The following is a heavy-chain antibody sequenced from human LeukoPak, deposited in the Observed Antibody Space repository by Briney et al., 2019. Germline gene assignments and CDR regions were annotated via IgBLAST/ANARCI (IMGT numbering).Heavy chain of an antibody. Sequence: GASVKVSCKASGYTFTSYHIHWIRQAPGQGLESMGMISPSAGTTSYAQNFQGRVTITADESTSTAYMELSSLRSEDTAVYYCARAYYDSSGQIDYWGQGTLVTVSS. CDR2: ISPSAGTT. CDR1: GYTFTSYH. CDR3: ARAYYDSSGQIDY. J-gene: IGHJ4*02. D-gene: IGHD3-22*01. V-gene: IGHV1-46*01.